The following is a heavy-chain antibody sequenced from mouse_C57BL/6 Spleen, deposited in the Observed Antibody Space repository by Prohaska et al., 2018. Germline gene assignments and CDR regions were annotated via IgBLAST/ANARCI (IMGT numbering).Heavy chain of an antibody. V-gene: IGHV5-4*01. J-gene: IGHJ2*01. CDR1: GFTFSSYA. CDR2: SSDGGSCT. Sequence: EVQLVESGGGLVKPGGSLKLSCAASGFTFSSYAMSWVRQTPEKRWEWCATSSDGGSCTYYPDNVKGRFTISRDNAKNNLYLQMSHLKSEDTAMYYCARKVALDYWGQGTTLTVSS. D-gene: IGHD1-1*02. CDR3: ARKVALDY.